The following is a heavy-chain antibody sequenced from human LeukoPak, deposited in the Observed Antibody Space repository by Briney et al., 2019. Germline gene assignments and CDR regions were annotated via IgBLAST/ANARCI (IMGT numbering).Heavy chain of an antibody. CDR1: GYSFTSYW. D-gene: IGHD3-10*01. Sequence: GESLKISCKGSGYSFTSYWIGWVRQMPGKGLEWMGIIYPGDSDTRYSPSFQGQVTISADKSINTAYLQWSSLKASDTAMYYCARPSLTYYYDSGSYGHAFDIWGQGTMVTVSS. CDR2: IYPGDSDT. CDR3: ARPSLTYYYDSGSYGHAFDI. J-gene: IGHJ3*02. V-gene: IGHV5-51*01.